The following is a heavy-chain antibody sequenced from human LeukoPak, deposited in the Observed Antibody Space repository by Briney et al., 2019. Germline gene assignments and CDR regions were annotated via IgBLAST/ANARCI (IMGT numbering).Heavy chain of an antibody. D-gene: IGHD3-10*01. CDR2: IKSKTDGGTT. J-gene: IGHJ6*02. CDR3: TTGPFDYYGSASYLANGMDV. Sequence: GRSLRLSCAASGFTFSNAWMSWVRQAPGKGLEWVARIKSKTDGGTTDYTAPVKGRFTISRDDSKSTLYLQMNSLKTEDPAVYYCTTGPFDYYGSASYLANGMDVWGQGTTVTVSS. V-gene: IGHV3-15*01. CDR1: GFTFSNAW.